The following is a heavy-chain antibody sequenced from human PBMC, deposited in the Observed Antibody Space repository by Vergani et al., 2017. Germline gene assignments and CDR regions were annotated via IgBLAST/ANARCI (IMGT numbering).Heavy chain of an antibody. CDR3: ARGRRERGYSGYEYYYYGMDV. D-gene: IGHD5-12*01. CDR1: GGTFSSYA. CDR2: IIPIFGTA. V-gene: IGHV1-69*13. Sequence: QVQLVQSGAEVKKPGSSVKVSCKASGGTFSSYAISWVRQAPGQGLEWMGRIIPIFGTANYAQKFQGRVTITADESTSTAYMELSSLRSEDTAVYYCARGRRERGYSGYEYYYYGMDVWGQGTTVTVSS. J-gene: IGHJ6*02.